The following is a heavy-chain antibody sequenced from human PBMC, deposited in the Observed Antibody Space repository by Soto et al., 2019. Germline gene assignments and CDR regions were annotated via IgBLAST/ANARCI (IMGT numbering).Heavy chain of an antibody. CDR1: GFTFSSYG. J-gene: IGHJ6*02. Sequence: QVQLVESGGGVVQPGRSLRLSCAASGFTFSSYGMHWVRQAPGKGLEWVAVIWYDGSNKYYADSVKGRFTISRDNSKNTLYLQMNSLRAEDTAVYYCARDGVGATSGVDYYYYGMDVWGQGTTVTVSS. V-gene: IGHV3-33*01. CDR2: IWYDGSNK. D-gene: IGHD1-26*01. CDR3: ARDGVGATSGVDYYYYGMDV.